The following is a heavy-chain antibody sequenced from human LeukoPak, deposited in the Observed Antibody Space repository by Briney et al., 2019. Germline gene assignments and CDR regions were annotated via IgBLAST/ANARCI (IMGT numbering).Heavy chain of an antibody. CDR3: AKDLSYVDTAMDSDY. J-gene: IGHJ4*02. Sequence: GGSLRLSCAASGLAFSYYWMSWVRQAPGKGLEWVSAISGSGGSTYYADSVKGRFTISRDNSKNTLYLQMNSLRAEDTAVYYCAKDLSYVDTAMDSDYWGQGTLVTVSS. CDR1: GLAFSYYW. CDR2: ISGSGGST. D-gene: IGHD5-18*01. V-gene: IGHV3-23*01.